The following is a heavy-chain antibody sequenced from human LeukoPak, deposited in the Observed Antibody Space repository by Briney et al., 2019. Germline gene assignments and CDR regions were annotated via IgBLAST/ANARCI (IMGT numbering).Heavy chain of an antibody. CDR2: STGTGYST. Sequence: QPGGSLRLSCAASEFTFSNYAMSWVRQAPGKGLEWVSGSTGTGYSTYYADSVKGRFTISRDNSENMLYLQMDSLRVEDTAVYFCAKDRPNYYGSNGHYYRRDGDYWGQGTLVTVSS. CDR1: EFTFSNYA. J-gene: IGHJ4*02. V-gene: IGHV3-23*01. CDR3: AKDRPNYYGSNGHYYRRDGDY. D-gene: IGHD3-22*01.